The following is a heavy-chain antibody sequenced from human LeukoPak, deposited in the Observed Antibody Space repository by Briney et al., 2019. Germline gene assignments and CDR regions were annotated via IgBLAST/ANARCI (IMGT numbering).Heavy chain of an antibody. Sequence: PSETLSLTCAVYGGSFSGYYWSWIRQPPGKGLEWIGEINHSGSTNYNPSLKSRVTISVDTSKNQFSLKLSSVIAADTAVYYCARDLVLLSWIPGRDSYYYNMDVWGQGTTVTVSS. J-gene: IGHJ6*02. CDR1: GGSFSGYY. D-gene: IGHD6-6*01. CDR3: ARDLVLLSWIPGRDSYYYNMDV. V-gene: IGHV4-34*01. CDR2: INHSGST.